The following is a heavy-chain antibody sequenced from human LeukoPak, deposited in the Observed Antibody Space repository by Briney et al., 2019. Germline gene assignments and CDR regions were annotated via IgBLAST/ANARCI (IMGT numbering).Heavy chain of an antibody. Sequence: ASVKVSCKASGYTFTSYDINWVRQATGQGLEWMGWMNPNSGNTGYAQKFQGRVTMTRNTPISTAYMELSSLRSEDTAVYYCARVERGLHNYYDSSGNDYWGQGTLVTVSS. D-gene: IGHD3-22*01. V-gene: IGHV1-8*01. CDR1: GYTFTSYD. J-gene: IGHJ4*02. CDR2: MNPNSGNT. CDR3: ARVERGLHNYYDSSGNDY.